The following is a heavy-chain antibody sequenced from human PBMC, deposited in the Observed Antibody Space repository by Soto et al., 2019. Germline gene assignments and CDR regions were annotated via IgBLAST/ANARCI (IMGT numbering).Heavy chain of an antibody. Sequence: GGSLRLSCAASGFTFSSYWMHWVRQVPGKGLLWVSRIDEYGSTINYADSVKGRFTISRDNARNTLYLQMNTLRPEDTAMYYCARVAYWGPGTQVTVSS. J-gene: IGHJ4*02. CDR1: GFTFSSYW. CDR3: ARVAY. CDR2: IDEYGSTI. V-gene: IGHV3-74*01.